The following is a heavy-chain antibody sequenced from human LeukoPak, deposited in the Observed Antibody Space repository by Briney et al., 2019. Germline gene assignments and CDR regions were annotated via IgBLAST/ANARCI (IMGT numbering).Heavy chain of an antibody. CDR1: GGSISSYY. CDR3: AIVRKDDYDFWSCYSYYMDV. V-gene: IGHV4-4*07. D-gene: IGHD3-3*01. Sequence: SETLSLTCTVSGGSISSYYWSWIGQPAGKGLEWIGRIYTSGSTNYNPSLKSRVTMSVDTSKNQFSLMRSAVTAADTAVYYCAIVRKDDYDFWSCYSYYMDVWGKGTTVTVSS. J-gene: IGHJ6*03. CDR2: IYTSGST.